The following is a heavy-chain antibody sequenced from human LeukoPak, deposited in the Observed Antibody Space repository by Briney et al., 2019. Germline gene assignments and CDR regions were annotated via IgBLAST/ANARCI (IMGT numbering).Heavy chain of an antibody. Sequence: GGSLRLSCAASGFTFSRYWISWVRQAPGKGLEWVANIKQDGSEKYHVDSVKGRSTISRDNAKNSLYLQMNSLRGEDTAVYYCVRVSCTNGVCYGFDYWGQGTLVTVSS. J-gene: IGHJ4*02. CDR1: GFTFSRYW. V-gene: IGHV3-7*01. CDR2: IKQDGSEK. CDR3: VRVSCTNGVCYGFDY. D-gene: IGHD2-8*01.